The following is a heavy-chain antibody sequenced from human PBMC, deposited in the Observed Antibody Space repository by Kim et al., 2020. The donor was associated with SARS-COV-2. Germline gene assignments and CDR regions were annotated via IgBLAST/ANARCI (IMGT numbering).Heavy chain of an antibody. CDR1: GFTFSSYS. Sequence: GGSLRLSCAASGFTFSSYSMNWVRQAPGKGLEWVSYISSSSSTIYYADSVKGRFTISRDNAKNSLYLQMNSLRAEDTAVYYCAREPPRVVAATQWRFEYYYYGMDVWGQGTTVTVSS. V-gene: IGHV3-48*04. CDR3: AREPPRVVAATQWRFEYYYYGMDV. CDR2: ISSSSSTI. J-gene: IGHJ6*02. D-gene: IGHD2-15*01.